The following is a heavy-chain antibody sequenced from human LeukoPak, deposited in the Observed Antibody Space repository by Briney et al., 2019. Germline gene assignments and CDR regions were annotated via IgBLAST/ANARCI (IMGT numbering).Heavy chain of an antibody. CDR2: IRYDGSTK. CDR1: GFTFSNYG. J-gene: IGHJ4*02. D-gene: IGHD5-12*01. Sequence: PGRSLRLSCAASGFTFSNYGVHWVRQAPGKGLEWVAVIRYDGSTKYYADSVKGRFTISRDNSKNTVYLEMNSLRAEDTAVYYCARVYSRESGYDFVFENWGQGTLVSVSS. V-gene: IGHV3-33*01. CDR3: ARVYSRESGYDFVFEN.